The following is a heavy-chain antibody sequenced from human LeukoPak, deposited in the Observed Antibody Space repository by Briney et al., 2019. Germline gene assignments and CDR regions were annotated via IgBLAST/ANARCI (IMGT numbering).Heavy chain of an antibody. Sequence: GGSLRLSCAASGFTFSSNYMSWVRQAPGKGLEWVSVIYSGGSTYYSDSVKGRFTISRDNSKNTLYLQMNSLRVEDTAVYYCARCPGYCSGGSCYPRYYYYFDYWGQGTLVTVSS. V-gene: IGHV3-66*01. J-gene: IGHJ4*02. CDR3: ARCPGYCSGGSCYPRYYYYFDY. CDR2: IYSGGST. CDR1: GFTFSSNY. D-gene: IGHD2-15*01.